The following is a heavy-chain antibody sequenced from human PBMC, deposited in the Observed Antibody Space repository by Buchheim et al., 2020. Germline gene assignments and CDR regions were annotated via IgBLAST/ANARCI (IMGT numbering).Heavy chain of an antibody. V-gene: IGHV3-30*18. D-gene: IGHD3-10*01. CDR3: AKEHTDNYYGSGSYLVYYYYYYGMDV. CDR2: ISYDGSNK. J-gene: IGHJ6*02. CDR1: GFTFSSYG. Sequence: QVQLVESGGGVVQPGRSLRLSCAASGFTFSSYGMHWVRQAPGKGLEWVAVISYDGSNKYYAGSVKGRFTISRDNSKNTLYLQMNSLRAEDTAVYYCAKEHTDNYYGSGSYLVYYYYYYGMDVWGQGTT.